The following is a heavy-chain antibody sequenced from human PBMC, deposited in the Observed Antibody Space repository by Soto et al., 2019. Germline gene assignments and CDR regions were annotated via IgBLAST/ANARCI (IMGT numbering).Heavy chain of an antibody. D-gene: IGHD2-8*02. CDR1: GLTFSTYA. CDR3: AGGGTSANYAFDI. CDR2: ITGSGATT. J-gene: IGHJ3*02. Sequence: GGSLRLSCAASGLTFSTYAMSWVRRAPGKGLAWVSSITGSGATTYYADSVQGRFTISRDNSKDTLYLQMNTLRAEDTAVYYCAGGGTSANYAFDIWGQGTLVTVSS. V-gene: IGHV3-23*01.